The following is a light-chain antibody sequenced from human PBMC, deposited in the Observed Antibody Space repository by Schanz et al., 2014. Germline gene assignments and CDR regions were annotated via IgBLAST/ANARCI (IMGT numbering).Light chain of an antibody. J-gene: IGLJ1*01. CDR3: CSYAGSPYV. Sequence: QSVLTQPRSVSGSPGQSVTISCTGTNSDVGGYDYVSWYQQHPGKAPKLLIYNVNERPSGVPDRFSGSKSGNTASLTISGPQAEDDADYYCCSYAGSPYVFGTGTKLAVL. V-gene: IGLV2-11*01. CDR2: NVN. CDR1: NSDVGGYDY.